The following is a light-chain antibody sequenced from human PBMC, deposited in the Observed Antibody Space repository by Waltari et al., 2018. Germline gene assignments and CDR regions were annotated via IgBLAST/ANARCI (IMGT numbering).Light chain of an antibody. CDR1: HNIGTF. J-gene: IGKJ2*02. CDR3: QQTYSALCCT. CDR2: AAS. Sequence: DIQMTQSPVSLSASVGDTVTITCRASHNIGTFLSWYQQYPAKAPTVLIYAASTLQRGVPSRFSGSGSGTDFTLTIFSLQPEDFATYFCQQTYSALCCTFGQGTKLEIK. V-gene: IGKV1-39*01.